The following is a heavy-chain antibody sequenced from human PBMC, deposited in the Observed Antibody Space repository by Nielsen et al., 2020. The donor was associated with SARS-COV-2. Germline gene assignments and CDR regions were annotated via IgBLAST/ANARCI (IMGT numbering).Heavy chain of an antibody. V-gene: IGHV1-3*01. CDR1: GYTFPAYA. CDR2: INAGNGNT. J-gene: IGHJ4*02. CDR3: ARHLRGYIDY. Sequence: ASVKVSCMASGYTFPAYAIHWVRQDPGQRLEWMGWINAGNGNTRYSQKFQGRVTITRDTSASTAYMELSSLRSEDTAVYYCARHLRGYIDYWGQGTLVTVSS.